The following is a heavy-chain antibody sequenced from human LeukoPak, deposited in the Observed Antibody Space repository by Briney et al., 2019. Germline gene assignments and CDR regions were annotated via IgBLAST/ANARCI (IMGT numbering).Heavy chain of an antibody. D-gene: IGHD3-22*01. V-gene: IGHV1-2*02. J-gene: IGHJ5*02. CDR3: ARDYDSSGYGNWFDP. CDR2: INPNSGGT. CDR1: GYTFSSYG. Sequence: ASVKVSCKTSGYTFSSYGITWVRQAPGQGLEWMGWINPNSGGTNYAQKFQGRVTMTRDTSISTAYMELSRLRSDDTAVYYCARDYDSSGYGNWFDPWGQGTLVTVSS.